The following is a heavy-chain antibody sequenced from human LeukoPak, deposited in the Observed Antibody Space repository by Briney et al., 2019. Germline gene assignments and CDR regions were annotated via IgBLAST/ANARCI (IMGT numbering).Heavy chain of an antibody. CDR3: GRKAGDCGGGSCYSIDY. Sequence: SVKVSCKASGGTFSSYTISWVRQAPGQGLEWMGRIIPILGIANYAQKFQGRVTITTDESTSTAYMEVSSLRSEDTAVYYCGRKAGDCGGGSCYSIDYWGQGTLVTVSS. J-gene: IGHJ4*02. D-gene: IGHD2-15*01. V-gene: IGHV1-69*02. CDR1: GGTFSSYT. CDR2: IIPILGIA.